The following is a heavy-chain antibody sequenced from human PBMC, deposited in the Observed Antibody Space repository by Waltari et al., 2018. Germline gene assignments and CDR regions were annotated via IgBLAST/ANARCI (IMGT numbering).Heavy chain of an antibody. V-gene: IGHV3-21*01. J-gene: IGHJ3*02. Sequence: EVQLVESGGGLVKPGGSLRLYCAASGSTFSSYSVNWVRQAPGKGLEWDSSISSSSSYIYYADSVKGRFNISRDNAKNSLYLQMNSLRAEDTAVYYCAAEGDQWEVPLGDAFDIWGQGTMVTVSS. CDR2: ISSSSSYI. CDR1: GSTFSSYS. CDR3: AAEGDQWEVPLGDAFDI. D-gene: IGHD1-26*01.